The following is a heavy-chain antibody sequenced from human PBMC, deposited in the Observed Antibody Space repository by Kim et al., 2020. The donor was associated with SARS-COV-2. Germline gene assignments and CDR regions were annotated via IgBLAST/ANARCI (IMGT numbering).Heavy chain of an antibody. CDR3: ARSPASRLSITMIVVVTPDAFDI. V-gene: IGHV4-59*08. CDR1: GGSISSYY. D-gene: IGHD3-22*01. Sequence: SETLSLTCTVSGGSISSYYLSWIRQPPGKGLEWIGDIYYSGSTNYNPSLKRRVTISVDTSKNQFSLKLSTMTAADTAVYYCARSPASRLSITMIVVVTPDAFDIWGQGTMVTVSS. J-gene: IGHJ3*02. CDR2: IYYSGST.